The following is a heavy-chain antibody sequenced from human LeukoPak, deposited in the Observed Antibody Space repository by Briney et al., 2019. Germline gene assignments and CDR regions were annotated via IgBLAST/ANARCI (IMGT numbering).Heavy chain of an antibody. J-gene: IGHJ4*02. CDR1: GFTVSSNY. D-gene: IGHD2-15*01. Sequence: PGGSLRLSCAASGFTVSSNYMSWVRQAPGKGLEWVSVIYSGGSTYYADSVKGRFTISRDNSKNTLYLQMNSLRAEDTAVYYWARVLSGGSQDYWGQGTLVTVSS. V-gene: IGHV3-66*02. CDR2: IYSGGST. CDR3: ARVLSGGSQDY.